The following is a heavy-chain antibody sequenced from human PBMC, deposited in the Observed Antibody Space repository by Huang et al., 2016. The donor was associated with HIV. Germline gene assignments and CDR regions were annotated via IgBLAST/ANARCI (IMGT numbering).Heavy chain of an antibody. CDR1: GYTLNELS. J-gene: IGHJ3*02. CDR3: ATGFDTYYDI. Sequence: QVQLVQSGAEVKKPGASVKVSCTVSGYTLNELSIHWVRQAPGKGLEWMGGFAPENGETNYAQNFQGRVTMTEDTSTDTAYMELNSLRSEDTAVYYCATGFDTYYDIWGQGTMVIASS. CDR2: FAPENGET. D-gene: IGHD2-21*01. V-gene: IGHV1-24*01.